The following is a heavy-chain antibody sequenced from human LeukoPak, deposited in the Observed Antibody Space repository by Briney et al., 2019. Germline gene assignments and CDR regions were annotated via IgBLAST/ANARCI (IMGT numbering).Heavy chain of an antibody. D-gene: IGHD6-19*01. J-gene: IGHJ4*02. CDR3: ARGKWLPPYSFDY. CDR1: RFTFSSYE. V-gene: IGHV3-48*03. Sequence: GGSLRLSCAASRFTFSSYEMNWVRQAPGKGLEWVSYISSSGSTIYYADSVKGRFTISRDNAKNSLYLQMNSLRAEDTAAYYCARGKWLPPYSFDYWGQGTLVTVSS. CDR2: ISSSGSTI.